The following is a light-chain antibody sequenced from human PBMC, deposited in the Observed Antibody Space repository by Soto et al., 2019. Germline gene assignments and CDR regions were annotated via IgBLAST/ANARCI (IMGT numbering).Light chain of an antibody. Sequence: QSALTQPASVSGSPGQSIAISCTGTSSDVGRYDYVSWYQQYPGKAPKLSIYDVSRRPSGVSDRFSGSKSGSTASLTISRLQAEDESDYYCTSYTSSNTLVFGGGTKLTVL. CDR3: TSYTSSNTLV. V-gene: IGLV2-14*01. CDR2: DVS. CDR1: SSDVGRYDY. J-gene: IGLJ2*01.